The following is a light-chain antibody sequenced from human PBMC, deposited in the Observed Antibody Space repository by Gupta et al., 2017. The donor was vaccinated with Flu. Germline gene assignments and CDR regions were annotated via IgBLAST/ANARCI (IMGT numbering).Light chain of an antibody. V-gene: IGLV3-21*02. CDR1: NVGRER. CDR3: QLWDTTTDHRV. Sequence: SSLLTQAPSVSVAPGQTARITCDGNNVGRERVHWYQQKTGQAPVVVVYDDRDRPSGISERFSGSKSGNTATLTISGVEVGDEADYYCQLWDTTTDHRVFGTGTKVSVL. CDR2: DDR. J-gene: IGLJ1*01.